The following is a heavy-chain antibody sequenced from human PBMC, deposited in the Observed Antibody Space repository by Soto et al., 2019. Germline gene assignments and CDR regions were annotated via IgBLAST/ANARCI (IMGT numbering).Heavy chain of an antibody. CDR1: GGSISGTTYY. D-gene: IGHD3-16*01. CDR2: VYHDGTT. V-gene: IGHV4-39*01. J-gene: IGHJ4*03. CDR3: ARRGVNSPFGL. Sequence: PSETLSLSCTVSGGSISGTTYYWGWIRQPPGKGLEWIGSVYHDGTTYYNPSLKSRLTISVDTSNNQFSLALTSVTAADTAVFYCARRGVNSPFGLWGQGTLVTVS.